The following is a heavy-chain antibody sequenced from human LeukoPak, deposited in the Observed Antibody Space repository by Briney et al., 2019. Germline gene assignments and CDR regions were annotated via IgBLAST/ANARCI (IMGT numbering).Heavy chain of an antibody. V-gene: IGHV4-38-2*01. CDR1: GYSISSGYY. Sequence: SETLSLTCAVSGYSISSGYYWGWIRQPPGKGLEWIGNIYHSGSTYYNPSLKSRVTISVDTSKNQFSLNLTSVTAAYTAVYYCARRQSGYRDYWGQGTLVTVSS. J-gene: IGHJ4*02. D-gene: IGHD3-22*01. CDR3: ARRQSGYRDY. CDR2: IYHSGST.